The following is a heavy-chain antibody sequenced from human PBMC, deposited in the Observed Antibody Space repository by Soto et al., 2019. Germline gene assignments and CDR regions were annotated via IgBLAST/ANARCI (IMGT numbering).Heavy chain of an antibody. J-gene: IGHJ6*02. CDR3: ARDPSIAAAGGPLKWELNPLYDMDV. CDR1: GFTFSSYG. V-gene: IGHV3-33*01. Sequence: GGSLRLSCAASGFTFSSYGMHWVRQAPGKGLEWVAVIWYDGSNKYYADSVKGRFTISRDKSKKTLSLQMNSLRVEDTAVYYCARDPSIAAAGGPLKWELNPLYDMDVWGQGTTVTVSS. CDR2: IWYDGSNK. D-gene: IGHD6-13*01.